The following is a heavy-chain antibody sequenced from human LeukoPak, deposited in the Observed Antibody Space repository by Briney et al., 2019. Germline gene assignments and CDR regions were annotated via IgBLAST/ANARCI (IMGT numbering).Heavy chain of an antibody. J-gene: IGHJ6*03. V-gene: IGHV4-34*01. Sequence: PSETLSLTCTVSGGSISSYYWSWIRQPPGKGLEWIGEINHSGSTNYNPSLKSRVTISVDTSKNQFSLKLSSVTAADTAVYYCARGQRGAYYYYMDVWGKGTTVTVSS. CDR2: INHSGST. D-gene: IGHD3-16*01. CDR1: GGSISSYY. CDR3: ARGQRGAYYYYMDV.